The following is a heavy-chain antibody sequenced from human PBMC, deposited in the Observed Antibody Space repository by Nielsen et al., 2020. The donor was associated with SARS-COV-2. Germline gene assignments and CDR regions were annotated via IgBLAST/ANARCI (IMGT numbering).Heavy chain of an antibody. CDR1: GGSISSGGYY. V-gene: IGHV4-31*03. D-gene: IGHD5-12*01. CDR2: IYFSGRT. CDR3: ARESSGYDHYNYGMDV. J-gene: IGHJ6*02. Sequence: SETLSLTCTVSGGSISSGGYYWSWIRHHPGKGLEWIGYIYFSGRTCYNLSLKSRVTISVDTSKNQFSLSLRSVTAADTAVYYCARESSGYDHYNYGMDVRGQGTTVTVSS.